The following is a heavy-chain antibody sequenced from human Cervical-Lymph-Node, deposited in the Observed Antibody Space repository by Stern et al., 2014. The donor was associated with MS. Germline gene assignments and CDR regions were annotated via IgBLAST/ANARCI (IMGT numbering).Heavy chain of an antibody. CDR3: ARPKSSGWPTDAFDI. J-gene: IGHJ3*02. CDR1: GYSFTSYW. Sequence: QLVQSGAEVKKPGESLKISCKGSGYSFTSYWIGWVRQMPGKGLEGMGIIYPGDSDTRSSPSFQGQVTISADKSISTAYLQWSSLKASDTAMYYCARPKSSGWPTDAFDIWGQGTMVTVSS. V-gene: IGHV5-51*01. CDR2: IYPGDSDT. D-gene: IGHD6-19*01.